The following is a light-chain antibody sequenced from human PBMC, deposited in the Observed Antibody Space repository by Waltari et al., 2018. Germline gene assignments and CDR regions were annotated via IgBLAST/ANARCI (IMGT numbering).Light chain of an antibody. CDR1: RLTYNY. CDR2: QNT. Sequence: SYELIQLPSMSVSPGQTARITCSGDRLTYNYTCWYQQKPGQSPILVIYQNTKRPSGIPERFSASKSGNTATLTISGTQALDEAVYYCQAWDSNTLIFGGGTYLTVL. J-gene: IGLJ2*01. CDR3: QAWDSNTLI. V-gene: IGLV3-1*01.